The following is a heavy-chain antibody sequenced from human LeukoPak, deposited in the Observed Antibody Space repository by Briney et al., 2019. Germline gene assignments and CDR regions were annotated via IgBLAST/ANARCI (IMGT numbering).Heavy chain of an antibody. J-gene: IGHJ4*02. CDR3: ARDKDGDLDY. CDR1: GVTVRSVD. CDR2: IYSGGST. Sequence: SGRSLRHSSGKSGVTVRSVDISWVRQAPGKGLEWVSVIYSGGSTYYADSVKGRFTISRDNSKNTLYLQMNSLRAEDTAVYYCARDKDGDLDYWGQGTLVTVSS. D-gene: IGHD4-17*01. V-gene: IGHV3-53*01.